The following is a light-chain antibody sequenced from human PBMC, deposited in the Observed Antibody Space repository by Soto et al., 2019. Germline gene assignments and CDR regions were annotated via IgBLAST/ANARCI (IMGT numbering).Light chain of an antibody. CDR3: QHYYSIPWT. CDR1: QSVLSSSNNRNY. Sequence: DIVMTQSPDSLAVSLGERATINCKSNQSVLSSSNNRNYLAWYQQKSGQPPKLLIYWASTRESGVPDRFSGSGSGPDFTLTISSLQAEDVAAYYCQHYYSIPWTFGQGTRVEIK. CDR2: WAS. J-gene: IGKJ1*01. V-gene: IGKV4-1*01.